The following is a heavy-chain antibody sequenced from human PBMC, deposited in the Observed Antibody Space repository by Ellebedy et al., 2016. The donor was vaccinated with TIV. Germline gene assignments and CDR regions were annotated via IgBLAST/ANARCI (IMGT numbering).Heavy chain of an antibody. CDR1: GFSFSNYA. CDR3: AKFSQHLVPFGNYYFDS. Sequence: GGSLRLSCVASGFSFSNYALSWVRQAPGKGLEWVSSISGTAGSAYYADSVKGRFTISRDNSKNMLYLRMNSLRPEDTGIYSCAKFSQHLVPFGNYYFDSWGQGTLITVSS. D-gene: IGHD6-13*01. V-gene: IGHV3-23*01. CDR2: ISGTAGSA. J-gene: IGHJ4*02.